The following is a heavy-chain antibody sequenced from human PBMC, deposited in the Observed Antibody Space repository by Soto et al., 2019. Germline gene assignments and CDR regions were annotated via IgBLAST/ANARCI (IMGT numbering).Heavy chain of an antibody. Sequence: PVGSLRLSCAASGFTFSSYSMQWVRQAPDKGLEWVAVISYDGYNKYYVDSVKGRLTISRDNSKNTLYLQMNSLRAEDTAIYYCARYFTGTGTFDYWGHGTLVTVSS. J-gene: IGHJ4*01. CDR2: ISYDGYNK. CDR1: GFTFSSYS. D-gene: IGHD1-1*01. V-gene: IGHV3-30-3*01. CDR3: ARYFTGTGTFDY.